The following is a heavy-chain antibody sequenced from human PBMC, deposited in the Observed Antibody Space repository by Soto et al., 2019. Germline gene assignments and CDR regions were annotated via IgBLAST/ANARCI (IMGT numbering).Heavy chain of an antibody. J-gene: IGHJ6*02. CDR2: IYPGDSDT. CDR3: ARHPLHYDYVWGSYRTVGGMDV. D-gene: IGHD3-16*02. Sequence: GESLKSSCMGSGYSFTIYWIGWVRQMPRKGLEWMGIIYPGDSDTRYSPSFQGQVTISADKSISTAYLQWSSLKASDTAMYYCARHPLHYDYVWGSYRTVGGMDVWGQGTTVTVSS. CDR1: GYSFTIYW. V-gene: IGHV5-51*01.